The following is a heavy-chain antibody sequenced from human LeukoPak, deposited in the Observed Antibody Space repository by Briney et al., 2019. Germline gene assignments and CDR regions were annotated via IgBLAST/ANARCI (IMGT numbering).Heavy chain of an antibody. CDR2: IGSSGGGT. J-gene: IGHJ3*02. CDR1: GLTFNNYA. V-gene: IGHV3-23*01. CDR3: AKIHQNRVVVGAKGAFDI. D-gene: IGHD2-15*01. Sequence: PGGSLRLSCEASGLTFNNYAMHWVRQSSGKGLEWVSGIGSSGGGTYYADSVKGRLTISRDTSKDTVYLQMDSLRAEDTAIYYCAKIHQNRVVVGAKGAFDIWGQGTVVTVSS.